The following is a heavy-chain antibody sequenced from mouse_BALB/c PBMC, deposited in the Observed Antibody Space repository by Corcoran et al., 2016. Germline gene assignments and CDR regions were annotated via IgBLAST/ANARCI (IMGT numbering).Heavy chain of an antibody. V-gene: IGHV9-1*02. D-gene: IGHD2-1*01. CDR2: INTYTGEP. Sequence: QIQLVQSGPELKKPGETVKISCKASGYTFTNYGMNWVKQAPGKGLKWMGWINTYTGEPTYADDFKGRFAFSLETSASTAYLQINNLKNEDMATYFCGNGNYFDYWGQGITLTVSS. J-gene: IGHJ2*01. CDR3: GNGNYFDY. CDR1: GYTFTNYG.